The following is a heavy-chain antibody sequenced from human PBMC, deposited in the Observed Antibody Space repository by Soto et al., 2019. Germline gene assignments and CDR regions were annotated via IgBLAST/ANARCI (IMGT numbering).Heavy chain of an antibody. V-gene: IGHV3-33*01. CDR3: AREARNYYDSSGYHDY. D-gene: IGHD3-22*01. J-gene: IGHJ4*02. CDR1: GFTFSSYG. Sequence: GGSLRLSCAASGFTFSSYGMHWVRQAPGKGLEWVAVIWYDGSNKYYADSVKGRFTISRDNSKNTLYLQMNSLRAEDTAVYYCAREARNYYDSSGYHDYWGQGTLVTVSS. CDR2: IWYDGSNK.